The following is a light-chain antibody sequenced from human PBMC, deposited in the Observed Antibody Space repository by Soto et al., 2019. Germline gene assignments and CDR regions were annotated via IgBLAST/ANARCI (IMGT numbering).Light chain of an antibody. CDR2: AAS. CDR1: QYIHTW. CDR3: QQANSFPYT. J-gene: IGKJ2*01. Sequence: DIQMTQSPSSVSASVGDRVTITCRASQYIHTWLAWYQQKPGRAPKLLISAASTLQSGVPSRFSGGGSGTDFTLTISGLQPEDSATYYCQQANSFPYTFGQGTKLEIK. V-gene: IGKV1-12*01.